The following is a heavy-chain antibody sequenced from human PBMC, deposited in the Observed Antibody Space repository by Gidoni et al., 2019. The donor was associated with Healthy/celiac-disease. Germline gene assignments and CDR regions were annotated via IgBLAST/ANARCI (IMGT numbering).Heavy chain of an antibody. V-gene: IGHV3-33*01. CDR2: IWYDGSNK. J-gene: IGHJ6*02. CDR3: ARESIAAADYYYYYGMDV. CDR1: GFPFSSYG. D-gene: IGHD6-13*01. Sequence: QVQLVESGGGVVQPGRSLRLSCAASGFPFSSYGMHWVRQAPGKGLEWVAVIWYDGSNKYYADSVKGRFTISRDNSKNTLYLQMNSLRAEDTAVYYCARESIAAADYYYYYGMDVWGQGTTVTVSS.